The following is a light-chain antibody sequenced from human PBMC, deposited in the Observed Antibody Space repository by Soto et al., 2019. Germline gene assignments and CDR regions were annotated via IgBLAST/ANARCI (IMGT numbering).Light chain of an antibody. CDR1: SSDIGDYNS. J-gene: IGLJ1*01. Sequence: QSALTQPASVSGSPGQSITISCTGTSSDIGDYNSVSWYQQHPGKAPKLIIYEVSHRPSGVSNRFSGSKSDNTASLTISGLQADDEADYYCNSFTTSTTPYVFGTGTQLTVL. CDR2: EVS. V-gene: IGLV2-14*03. CDR3: NSFTTSTTPYV.